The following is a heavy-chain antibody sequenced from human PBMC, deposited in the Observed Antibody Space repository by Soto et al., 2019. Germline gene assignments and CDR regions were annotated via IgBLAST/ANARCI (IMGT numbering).Heavy chain of an antibody. V-gene: IGHV3-30*03. D-gene: IGHD2-15*01. Sequence: GGSLRLSCAASGFTFSSYGMHWVRQAPGKGLEWVAVISYDGSNKYYADSVKGRFTISRDNSKNTLYLQMNSLRAEDTAVYYCASVVAAMADAFDIWGQGTMVTVSS. CDR3: ASVVAAMADAFDI. CDR2: ISYDGSNK. CDR1: GFTFSSYG. J-gene: IGHJ3*02.